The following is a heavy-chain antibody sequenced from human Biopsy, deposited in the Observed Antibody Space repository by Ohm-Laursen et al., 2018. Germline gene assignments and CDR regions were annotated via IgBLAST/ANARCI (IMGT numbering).Heavy chain of an antibody. J-gene: IGHJ5*01. CDR2: ISWDRGRI. Sequence: SLRLSCAASGFIFDDHAMHWVRQAPGKGLEWVSGISWDRGRIDYADSVKGRFTISRDNAKNSLYLQMNSLRAEDTALYYCAKGNGGSPFGELFPLGQGNLVTVSS. V-gene: IGHV3-9*01. D-gene: IGHD3-10*01. CDR1: GFIFDDHA. CDR3: AKGNGGSPFGELFP.